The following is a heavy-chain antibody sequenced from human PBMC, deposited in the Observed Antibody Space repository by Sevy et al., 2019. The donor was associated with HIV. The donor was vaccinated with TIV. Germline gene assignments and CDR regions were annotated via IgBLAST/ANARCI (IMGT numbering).Heavy chain of an antibody. V-gene: IGHV3-23*01. J-gene: IGHJ4*02. CDR3: AREGCTRPHDH. D-gene: IGHD2-8*01. CDR1: GFNFNIYS. Sequence: GGSLRLACVASGFNFNIYSMSWVRQAPGKGLEWVSTLSFGCGRINHADSVQGRFTMSRDDSKKTVYLEMNSLRAEDTAVYYCAREGCTRPHDHWVQGTLVTVSS. CDR2: LSFGCGRI.